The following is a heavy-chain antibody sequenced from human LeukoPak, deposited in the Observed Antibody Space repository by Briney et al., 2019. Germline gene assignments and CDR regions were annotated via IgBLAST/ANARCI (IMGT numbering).Heavy chain of an antibody. J-gene: IGHJ4*02. CDR2: ISAYNGNT. D-gene: IGHD5-24*01. Sequence: GASVKVSCTASGYTFTSYGISWVRQAPGQGLEWMGWISAYNGNTNYAQKLKGRFTMTTDTSTSTVYMELKSLRADDTAVYYCAKLVMAPDPGVFAYWGQGTPVTVSS. CDR3: AKLVMAPDPGVFAY. V-gene: IGHV1-18*01. CDR1: GYTFTSYG.